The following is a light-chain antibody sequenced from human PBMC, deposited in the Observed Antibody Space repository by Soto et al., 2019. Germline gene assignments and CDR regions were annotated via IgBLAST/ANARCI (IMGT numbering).Light chain of an antibody. CDR3: QQSYSSPYT. CDR2: AAS. CDR1: QSTSNY. Sequence: DIQMTPSPSSLSASVGDRVTITCRASQSTSNYLNWYQQKPGKAPKLLIYAASSLQSGVPSRFSGSGSGTDFTLTVSSLQPEDFATYYCQQSYSSPYTFGQGTKLEIK. V-gene: IGKV1-39*01. J-gene: IGKJ2*01.